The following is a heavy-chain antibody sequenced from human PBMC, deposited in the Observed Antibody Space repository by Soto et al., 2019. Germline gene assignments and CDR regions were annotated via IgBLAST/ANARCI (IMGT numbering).Heavy chain of an antibody. D-gene: IGHD1-26*01. Sequence: QVQLVQSGPEVKKPGSSVKVSCKASRGTFSSYTISWVRQAPRQGLEWMGRIIPILGIANYAQKFQGIVTITADKSTSTAYMELSSLRSEDTAVYYCARERSGSYHVGSYWGQGTLVTVSS. CDR3: ARERSGSYHVGSY. CDR2: IIPILGIA. J-gene: IGHJ4*02. V-gene: IGHV1-69*08. CDR1: RGTFSSYT.